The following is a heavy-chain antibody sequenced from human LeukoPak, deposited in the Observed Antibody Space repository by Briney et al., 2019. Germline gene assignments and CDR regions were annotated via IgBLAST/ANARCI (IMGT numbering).Heavy chain of an antibody. Sequence: SETLSLTCAVYGGSFSGYYWSWIRQPPGKGLEWIGGINHSGSTNYNPSLKSRVTISVDTSRNQFSLKLSSVTAADTAVYYCARGLWDGDYWGQGTLVTVSS. CDR2: INHSGST. D-gene: IGHD1-26*01. CDR1: GGSFSGYY. CDR3: ARGLWDGDY. J-gene: IGHJ4*02. V-gene: IGHV4-34*01.